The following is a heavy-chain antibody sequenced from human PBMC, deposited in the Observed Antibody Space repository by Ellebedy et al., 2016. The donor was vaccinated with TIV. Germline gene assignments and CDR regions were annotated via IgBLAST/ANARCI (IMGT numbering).Heavy chain of an antibody. D-gene: IGHD1-26*01. CDR2: INPASGAA. CDR1: GCTFSDYY. Sequence: ASVKVSCKASGCTFSDYYMHWVRQAPGQGLEWMGWINPASGAADYAQMFQGRIRMTRDTSSNTAYMELNRLRYDDTAVYYCARQGVGAKGAYDSWGQGTLVTVSS. J-gene: IGHJ4*02. CDR3: ARQGVGAKGAYDS. V-gene: IGHV1-2*02.